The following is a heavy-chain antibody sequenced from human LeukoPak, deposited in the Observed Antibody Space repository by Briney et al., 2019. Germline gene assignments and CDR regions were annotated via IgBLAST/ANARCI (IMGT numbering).Heavy chain of an antibody. D-gene: IGHD4-17*01. V-gene: IGHV1-69*13. Sequence: GASVKVSCKASGGTFISYAISWVRQAPGQGLEWMGGIIPIFGTANYAQKFQGRVTITADESTSTAYMELSSLRSEDTAVYYCARHGDYVPPYYYYGMDVWGQGTTVTVSS. CDR3: ARHGDYVPPYYYYGMDV. CDR1: GGTFISYA. CDR2: IIPIFGTA. J-gene: IGHJ6*02.